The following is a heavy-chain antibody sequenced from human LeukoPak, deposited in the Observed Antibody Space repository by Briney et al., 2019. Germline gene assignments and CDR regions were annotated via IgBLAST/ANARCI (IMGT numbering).Heavy chain of an antibody. CDR2: IATAGDT. CDR1: GFTFSSYD. V-gene: IGHV3-13*01. J-gene: IGHJ5*02. Sequence: GGPLRLSCEASGFTFSSYDMHWVRQGIGKGLEWVSGIATAGDTFYAGSVKGRFTISRENGKKSLYLQMNDLRAGDTAVYYCARGGELGFDPWGQGALVTVSS. D-gene: IGHD1-7*01. CDR3: ARGGELGFDP.